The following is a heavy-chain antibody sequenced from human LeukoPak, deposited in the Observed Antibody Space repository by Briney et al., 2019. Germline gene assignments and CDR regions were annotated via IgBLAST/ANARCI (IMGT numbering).Heavy chain of an antibody. CDR1: GGSISSYY. Sequence: PSETLSLTCTVSGGSISSYYWSWIRQPPGKGLEWIGYIYYSGSTNYNPSLKSRVTIPVDRSKNQFSLKLSSVTAADTAVYYCARISGNGPDAFDLWGQGTLVTVSS. CDR2: IYYSGST. D-gene: IGHD1-1*01. J-gene: IGHJ3*01. V-gene: IGHV4-59*12. CDR3: ARISGNGPDAFDL.